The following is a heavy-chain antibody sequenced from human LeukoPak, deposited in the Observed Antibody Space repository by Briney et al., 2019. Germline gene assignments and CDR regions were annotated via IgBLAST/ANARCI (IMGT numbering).Heavy chain of an antibody. Sequence: ASVTVSCKASGYTFTSYDINWVRQATGQGLEWMGWMNPNSGNTGYAQKFQGRVTMTRNTSISTAYMELSSLRSEDTAVYYCARGGYDFWSGYFQGWGQGTLVTVSS. CDR2: MNPNSGNT. CDR3: ARGGYDFWSGYFQG. CDR1: GYTFTSYD. D-gene: IGHD3-3*01. J-gene: IGHJ4*02. V-gene: IGHV1-8*01.